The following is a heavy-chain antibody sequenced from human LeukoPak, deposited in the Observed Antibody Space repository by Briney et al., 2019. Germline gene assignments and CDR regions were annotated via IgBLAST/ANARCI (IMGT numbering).Heavy chain of an antibody. Sequence: SETLSLTCTVSGGSISSGGYYWSWIRQHPGKGLEWIGYIYYSGSTYYNPSLKSRVTISVDTSKSQFSLKLSSVTAADTAVYYCARDRGIAAHGDYDSSGYYYVKNAFDIWGQGTMVTVSS. V-gene: IGHV4-31*03. CDR3: ARDRGIAAHGDYDSSGYYYVKNAFDI. CDR2: IYYSGST. J-gene: IGHJ3*02. CDR1: GGSISSGGYY. D-gene: IGHD3-22*01.